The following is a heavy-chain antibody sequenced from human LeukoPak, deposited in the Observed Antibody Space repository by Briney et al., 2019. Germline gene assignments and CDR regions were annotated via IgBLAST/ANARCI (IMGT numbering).Heavy chain of an antibody. CDR2: IYSGGSA. J-gene: IGHJ4*02. CDR1: GFTVSSNY. CDR3: AAANPARRLGYCSTSNCYKGDY. Sequence: PGGSLRLSCAASGFTVSSNYMSWVRQAPGKGLEWVSVIYSGGSAYYADSVKGRFTISRDNSKNTLYLQMNSLRAEDTAVYYCAAANPARRLGYCSTSNCYKGDYWGQGTLVTVSS. D-gene: IGHD2-2*02. V-gene: IGHV3-53*01.